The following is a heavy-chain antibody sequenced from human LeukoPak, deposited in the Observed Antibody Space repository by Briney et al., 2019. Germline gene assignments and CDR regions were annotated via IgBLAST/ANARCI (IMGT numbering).Heavy chain of an antibody. CDR2: IYYSGTT. D-gene: IGHD3-9*01. CDR3: ARVDWLSWYFDL. Sequence: SETLSLTCTVSGGPINSSDYYWGWIRQPPGKGLEWIGNIYYSGTTYYNPSLKSRVTISVDTSRNQVSLKLSSVTAADTAEYYCARVDWLSWYFDLWGRGTLVTVSS. J-gene: IGHJ2*01. CDR1: GGPINSSDYY. V-gene: IGHV4-39*01.